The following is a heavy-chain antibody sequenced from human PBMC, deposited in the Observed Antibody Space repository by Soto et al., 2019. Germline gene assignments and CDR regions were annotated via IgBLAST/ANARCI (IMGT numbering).Heavy chain of an antibody. V-gene: IGHV1-18*01. Sequence: ASVKVSCTASGYTFTSYGISWVRQAPGQGLEWMGWISAYNGNTNYAQKLQGRVTMTTDTSTSTAYMELRSLRSDDTAVYYCAREAGDYDILTGYFDYWGQGTLVTVSS. J-gene: IGHJ4*02. D-gene: IGHD3-9*01. CDR2: ISAYNGNT. CDR1: GYTFTSYG. CDR3: AREAGDYDILTGYFDY.